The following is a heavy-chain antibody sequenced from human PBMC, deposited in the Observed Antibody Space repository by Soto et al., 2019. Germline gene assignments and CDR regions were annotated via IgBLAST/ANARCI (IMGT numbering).Heavy chain of an antibody. CDR2: IYYSWST. CDR1: GGSISSSSYY. V-gene: IGHV4-39*01. D-gene: IGHD3-10*01. J-gene: IGHJ4*02. CDR3: ARRSGSGSYPLFDY. Sequence: QLQLQESGPGLVKPSETLSLTCTVSGGSISSSSYYWGWIRQPPGKGLEWIGSIYYSWSTYYNPSLTSRVTTSVATSKHQPSLNPSSVPAADTAVYYCARRSGSGSYPLFDYWGQGTLVTVSS.